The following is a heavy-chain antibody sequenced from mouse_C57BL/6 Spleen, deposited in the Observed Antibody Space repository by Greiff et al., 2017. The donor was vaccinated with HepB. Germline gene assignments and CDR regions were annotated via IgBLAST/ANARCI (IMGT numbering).Heavy chain of an antibody. Sequence: QVQLQQPGAELERPGSSVKLSCKASGYTFTSYWMHWVKQRPIQGLEWIGNIDPSDSETHYNQKFKDKATLTVDKSSSTAYMQLSSLTSEDSAVYYCARFESSYFDYWGQGTTLTVSS. V-gene: IGHV1-52*01. D-gene: IGHD1-1*01. CDR2: IDPSDSET. CDR3: ARFESSYFDY. J-gene: IGHJ2*01. CDR1: GYTFTSYW.